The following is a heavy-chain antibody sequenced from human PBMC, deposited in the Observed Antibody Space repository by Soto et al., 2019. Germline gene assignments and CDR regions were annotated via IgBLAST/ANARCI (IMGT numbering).Heavy chain of an antibody. J-gene: IGHJ1*01. D-gene: IGHD3-16*01. CDR2: TSYDGSDK. CDR3: ARWGTTGGLDV. Sequence: QVQLVESGGGVVQPGTSLRVSCVGSGFTFRSYVIHWVRQAPGKGLEWVALTSYDGSDKYYGDSVRARFTISRDNSRNTVDLQMDSLRLEDTALYSCARWGTTGGLDVWGQGTLVSVSS. V-gene: IGHV3-30*19. CDR1: GFTFRSYV.